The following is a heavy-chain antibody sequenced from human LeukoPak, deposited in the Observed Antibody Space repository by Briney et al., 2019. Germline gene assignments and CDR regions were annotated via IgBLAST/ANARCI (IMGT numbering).Heavy chain of an antibody. CDR1: GFIFSSYE. CDR3: ARDRYSGYDNYFDH. CDR2: ISSSGSTI. Sequence: GGSLRLSCAASGFIFSSYEMNWVRQAPGKGLEWVSYISSSGSTIYYADSVKGRFTISRDNAKNSLYLQMNSLRAEDTAVYYCARDRYSGYDNYFDHWGQGTLVTVSS. V-gene: IGHV3-48*03. D-gene: IGHD5-12*01. J-gene: IGHJ4*02.